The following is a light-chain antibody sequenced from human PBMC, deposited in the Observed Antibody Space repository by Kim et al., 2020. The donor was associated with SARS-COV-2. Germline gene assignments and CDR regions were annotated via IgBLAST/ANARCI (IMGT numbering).Light chain of an antibody. J-gene: IGKJ2*01. Sequence: SAAVGDRVTITCRASQSVSDSLAWYQQKPGKAPKLLLYDVSSVENGVPSRFSGSGSGTEFTLTISSLQPDDYATYYCQHYKGYPYTFGQGTRLEI. CDR1: QSVSDS. V-gene: IGKV1-5*01. CDR3: QHYKGYPYT. CDR2: DVS.